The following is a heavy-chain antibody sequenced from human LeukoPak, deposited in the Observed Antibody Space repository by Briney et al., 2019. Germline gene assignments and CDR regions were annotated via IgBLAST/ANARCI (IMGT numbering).Heavy chain of an antibody. J-gene: IGHJ4*02. CDR3: ARRSVAGSLDY. CDR2: TKEDGGEK. CDR1: GFTFSTYW. D-gene: IGHD6-19*01. V-gene: IGHV3-7*01. Sequence: GGSLGLSCAASGFTFSTYWMSWVRQAPGKGLEWVANTKEDGGEKYYVDSVKGRFTISRDNAENSLYLQMNSLRAEDTAVYYCARRSVAGSLDYWGQGTLVTVSS.